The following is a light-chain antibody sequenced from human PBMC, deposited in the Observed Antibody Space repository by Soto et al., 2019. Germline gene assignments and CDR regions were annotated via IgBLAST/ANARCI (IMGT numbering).Light chain of an antibody. J-gene: IGLJ1*01. Sequence: QSALTQPPSASGSPGQSVTISCTGTSSDIGGYNYVSWYQQHPGKAPKLIIYDVSKRPSGVPDRFSGSKSGNTASLTVSGLLAEDEADYYCTSYAGNNNYIFGTGTKLTVL. CDR3: TSYAGNNNYI. CDR2: DVS. V-gene: IGLV2-8*01. CDR1: SSDIGGYNY.